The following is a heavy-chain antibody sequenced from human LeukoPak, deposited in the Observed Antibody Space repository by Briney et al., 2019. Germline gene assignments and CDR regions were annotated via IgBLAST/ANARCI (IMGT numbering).Heavy chain of an antibody. CDR3: AEDTPPGGEYYFEY. V-gene: IGHV3-33*06. D-gene: IGHD3-16*01. CDR2: IWHDGSKE. CDR1: GFSFSTYG. J-gene: IGHJ4*02. Sequence: AGRSLRLSCAASGFSFSTYGMHWVRQAPDTGLEWLALIWHDGSKEYYADSVKGRFTISRDNSKNTLYLEMNSLRADDTAMYYCAEDTPPGGEYYFEYWGQGALVTVSS.